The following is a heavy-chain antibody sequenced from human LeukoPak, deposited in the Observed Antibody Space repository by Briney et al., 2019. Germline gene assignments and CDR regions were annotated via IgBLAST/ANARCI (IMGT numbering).Heavy chain of an antibody. Sequence: GGSLRLSCAASGFTFSSYCTNWARQAPGKGRGWDSYISSSSSTIYYADSVQGRFTISRDNSKNTLYLQMISLRAEDTAVYYCAKGSRVEPVAYCDYWGQGTLVTVSS. CDR1: GFTFSSYC. CDR2: ISSSSSTI. CDR3: AKGSRVEPVAYCDY. V-gene: IGHV3-48*01. J-gene: IGHJ4*02. D-gene: IGHD2-2*01.